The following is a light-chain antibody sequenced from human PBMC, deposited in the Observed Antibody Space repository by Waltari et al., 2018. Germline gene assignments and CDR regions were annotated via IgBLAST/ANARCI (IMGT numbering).Light chain of an antibody. J-gene: IGKJ2*01. CDR3: QQYDNWPPIT. V-gene: IGKV3-15*01. Sequence: EIVMTQSTATLSVSPGERATLSCRASQNIRSNLAWYRQKPGQAPRLLIYGASFRATGIPARISGSGSGTEFTLTISSLQSEDFAVYFCQQYDNWPPITFGQGTKLEIK. CDR1: QNIRSN. CDR2: GAS.